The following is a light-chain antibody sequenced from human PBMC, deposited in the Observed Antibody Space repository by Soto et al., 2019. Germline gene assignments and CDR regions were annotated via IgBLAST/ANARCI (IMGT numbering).Light chain of an antibody. J-gene: IGKJ5*01. CDR3: QQYETFSGT. Sequence: IRLTQSPTSFSASTRYRFPITVRASQTISSWLAWYQQKPGKAPKLLIYDASTLQSGVPSRFSGSGSGTKFTLTIASLQPDDFATYYCQQYETFSGTFGPGTRLEIK. CDR2: DAS. CDR1: QTISSW. V-gene: IGKV1-5*01.